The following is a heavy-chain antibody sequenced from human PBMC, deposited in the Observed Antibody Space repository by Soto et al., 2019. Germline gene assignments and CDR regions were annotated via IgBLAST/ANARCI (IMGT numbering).Heavy chain of an antibody. CDR1: GFRPSDYF. D-gene: IGHD2-15*01. J-gene: IGHJ4*02. CDR3: VRDSLKWSFDH. CDR2: IKNKAEKDIK. V-gene: IGHV3-72*01. Sequence: EVHLVESGGGLVQPGGSLRLSCVASGFRPSDYFMDCVRQAPGKGPECVARIKNKAEKDIKEYAASAKGRFIVSRDDSKNSLYLQMHSLNTEDTAIYFCVRDSLKWSFDHWGQGALVTVSS.